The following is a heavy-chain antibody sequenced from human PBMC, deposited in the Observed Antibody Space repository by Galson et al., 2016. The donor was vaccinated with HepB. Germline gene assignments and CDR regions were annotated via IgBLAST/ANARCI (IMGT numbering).Heavy chain of an antibody. CDR3: ARDSPYGPGAYYFDY. CDR2: IYYSGGTKT. Sequence: SETLSLTCTVSGGSVSGGSDYWTWMRQPPGKGLEWIGYIYYSGGTKTKYSPSLKSRVTISVDTSKNQFSLNLSSATAADTAIYYCARDSPYGPGAYYFDYWGQGTLVTVSS. J-gene: IGHJ4*02. D-gene: IGHD7-27*01. V-gene: IGHV4-61*01. CDR1: GGSVSGGSDY.